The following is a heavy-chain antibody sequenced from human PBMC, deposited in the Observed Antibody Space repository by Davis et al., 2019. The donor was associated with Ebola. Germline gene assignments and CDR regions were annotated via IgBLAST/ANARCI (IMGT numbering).Heavy chain of an antibody. V-gene: IGHV4-59*11. J-gene: IGHJ6*02. Sequence: PSETLSLTCTVSGGSISSHYWSWIRQPPGKGLEWIGYIYYSGSTNYNPSLKRRVPVSVDTSKNQFSLQLSSVTAADTAVYYCTRALMTYSTLTTRYYYYGVNVWGQGTTVTVSS. CDR1: GGSISSHY. CDR2: IYYSGST. CDR3: TRALMTYSTLTTRYYYYGVNV. D-gene: IGHD4-11*01.